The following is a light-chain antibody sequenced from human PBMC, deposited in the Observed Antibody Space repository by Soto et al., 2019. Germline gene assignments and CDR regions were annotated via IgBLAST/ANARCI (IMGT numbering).Light chain of an antibody. CDR2: EVT. J-gene: IGLJ1*01. Sequence: QSALTQPPSASLSPGQSVTISCTGTSSDVGGYNYVSWYQQHPGQAPKIMIYEVTKRPSGVPDRFSGSKSGNTASLTVSGLQAEDEADYYCSSFGGSNDYVFGTGTKSPS. CDR3: SSFGGSNDYV. CDR1: SSDVGGYNY. V-gene: IGLV2-8*01.